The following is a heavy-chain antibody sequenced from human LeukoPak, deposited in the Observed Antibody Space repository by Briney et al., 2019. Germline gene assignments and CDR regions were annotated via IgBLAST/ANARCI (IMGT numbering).Heavy chain of an antibody. CDR2: INPNSGGT. CDR1: GYTFTGYY. Sequence: GASVKVSCKASGYTFTGYYMHWVRRAPGQGLEWMGWINPNSGGTNYAQKFQGRVTMTRNTSISTAYMELSSLRSEDTAVYYCARWGYCSGGSCYDEYYFDYWGQGTLVTVSS. CDR3: ARWGYCSGGSCYDEYYFDY. J-gene: IGHJ4*02. D-gene: IGHD2-15*01. V-gene: IGHV1-2*02.